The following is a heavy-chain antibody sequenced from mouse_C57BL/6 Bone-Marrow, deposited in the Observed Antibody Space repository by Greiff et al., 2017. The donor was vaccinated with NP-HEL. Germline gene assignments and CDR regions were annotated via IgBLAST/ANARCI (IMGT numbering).Heavy chain of an antibody. J-gene: IGHJ3*01. CDR1: GFNIKDDY. CDR3: TVYDGYPFAY. V-gene: IGHV14-4*01. Sequence: EVQLQQSGAELVRPGASVKLSCTASGFNIKDDYMHWVKQRPEQGLEGIGWIDPENGDTEYASKFQGKATLTADTSSTTAYLQLSSLTSEATAVYYCTVYDGYPFAYWGQGTLVTVSA. D-gene: IGHD2-3*01. CDR2: IDPENGDT.